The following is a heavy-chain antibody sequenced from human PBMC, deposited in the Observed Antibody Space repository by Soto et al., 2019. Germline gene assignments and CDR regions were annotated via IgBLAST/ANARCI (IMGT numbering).Heavy chain of an antibody. CDR1: GYTLTELS. J-gene: IGHJ4*02. V-gene: IGHV1-24*01. D-gene: IGHD3-10*01. CDR2: FDPEDGET. CDR3: ATSTAYGSGSYDLDY. Sequence: ASVKVSCKVSGYTLTELSMHWVRQAPGKGLEWMGGFDPEDGETIYAQKFQGRVTMTEDTSTDTAYMELSSLRSEDTAVYYCATSTAYGSGSYDLDYWGQGTLVTVSS.